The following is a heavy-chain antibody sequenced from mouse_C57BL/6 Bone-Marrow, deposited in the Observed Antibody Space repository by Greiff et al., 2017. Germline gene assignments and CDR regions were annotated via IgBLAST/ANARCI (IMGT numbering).Heavy chain of an antibody. J-gene: IGHJ2*01. CDR2: ISSGGDYI. CDR1: GFTFSSYA. CDR3: TRWGYDFDY. Sequence: EVQLVESGEGLVKPGGSLKLSCAASGFTFSSYAMSWVRQTPEKRLEWVAYISSGGDYIYYADTVKGRFTISSDNARNTRYLQMSSLKSEDTAMYYCTRWGYDFDYWGQGTTLTVSS. V-gene: IGHV5-9-1*02. D-gene: IGHD2-2*01.